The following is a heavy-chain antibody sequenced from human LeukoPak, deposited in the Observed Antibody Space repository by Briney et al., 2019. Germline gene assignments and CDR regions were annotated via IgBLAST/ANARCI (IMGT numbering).Heavy chain of an antibody. CDR1: GGSISSNY. CDR3: ARVVAAAGILSAYYYGMDV. D-gene: IGHD6-13*01. Sequence: PSETLSLTCTVSGGSISSNYWSWIRQSPGKGLEWIGHIYYSGSTHYNPSLKSRATISVDTSKSQFSLKLSSVTAADTAVYYCARVVAAAGILSAYYYGMDVWGQGTTVTVSS. V-gene: IGHV4-59*08. CDR2: IYYSGST. J-gene: IGHJ6*02.